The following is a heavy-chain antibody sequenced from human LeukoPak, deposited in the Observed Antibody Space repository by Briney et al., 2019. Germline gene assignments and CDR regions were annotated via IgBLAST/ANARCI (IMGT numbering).Heavy chain of an antibody. V-gene: IGHV3-11*04. CDR2: IKTTGLTT. D-gene: IGHD4-17*01. CDR1: GFDFSDYY. J-gene: IGHJ4*02. CDR3: ARGHTAVTRHFDF. Sequence: PGGSLRLSCAASGFDFSDYYMSWIRQAPGKGLEWISNIKTTGLTTYYADSVKGRFTISRDDAKNLLYLDMNSLRAEDTAVYYCARGHTAVTRHFDFWGQGTLVTVSS.